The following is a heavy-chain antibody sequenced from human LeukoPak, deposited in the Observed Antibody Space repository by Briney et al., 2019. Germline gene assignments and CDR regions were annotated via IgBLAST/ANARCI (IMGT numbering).Heavy chain of an antibody. CDR3: AKGTTGHCSGATCYPFDM. CDR2: SAGGGGGGGT. CDR1: GFTFSSYG. D-gene: IGHD2-15*01. Sequence: GGSLRLSCVASGFTFSSYGMNWVRQAPGKVLEWVSSSAGGGGGGGTYYADSVKGRFTISRDSSKNTLFLHMNSLRVEDTAVYYCAKGTTGHCSGATCYPFDMWGQGTVVTVSS. J-gene: IGHJ3*02. V-gene: IGHV3-23*01.